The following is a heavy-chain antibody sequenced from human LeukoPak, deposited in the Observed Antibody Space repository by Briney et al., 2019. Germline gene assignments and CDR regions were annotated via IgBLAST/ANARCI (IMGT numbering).Heavy chain of an antibody. CDR2: ISGSGGST. V-gene: IGHV3-23*01. CDR3: ARTPYADYYDSSGYLKAAFDI. J-gene: IGHJ3*02. D-gene: IGHD3-22*01. CDR1: GFTFSSYA. Sequence: PGGSLRLPCAASGFTFSSYAMSWVRQAPGKGLEWVSAISGSGGSTYYADSVKGRFTISRDNSKNTLYLQMNSLRAEDTAVYYCARTPYADYYDSSGYLKAAFDIWGQGTMVTVSS.